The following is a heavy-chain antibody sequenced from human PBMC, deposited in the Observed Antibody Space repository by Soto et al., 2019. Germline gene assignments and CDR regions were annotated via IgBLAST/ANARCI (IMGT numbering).Heavy chain of an antibody. Sequence: ESGPTLVNPTQTLTLTCSFSGFSFSTPGEGVGWIRQPPGKALDWLALIFWNDDKRYSPSLKSRLTITKDTSKNQVVLTMTNMDPVDTATYYCTHSRYCTTTSCYIPWFDSWGQGTLVTVSS. D-gene: IGHD2-2*02. J-gene: IGHJ5*01. CDR1: GFSFSTPGEG. CDR3: THSRYCTTTSCYIPWFDS. V-gene: IGHV2-5*01. CDR2: IFWNDDK.